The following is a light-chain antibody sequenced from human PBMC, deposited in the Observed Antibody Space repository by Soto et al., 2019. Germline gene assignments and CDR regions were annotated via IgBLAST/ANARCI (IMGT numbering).Light chain of an antibody. CDR1: QGVSSTY. CDR2: GAS. CDR3: QQDYNWLTIT. J-gene: IGKJ5*01. V-gene: IGKV3D-7*01. Sequence: PGERGTLSCGASQGVSSTYLTWYQQKPGQAPRLLIYGASTRATGIPARFSGSGSGTDFTLTISSLQPEDFAVYYCQQDYNWLTITFGQGTRLEIK.